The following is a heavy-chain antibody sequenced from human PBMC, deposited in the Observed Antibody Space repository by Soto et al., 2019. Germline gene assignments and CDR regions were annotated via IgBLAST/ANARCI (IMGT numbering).Heavy chain of an antibody. CDR1: GFTFSSYT. V-gene: IGHV3-48*02. J-gene: IGHJ5*02. CDR3: ARGVGYNWFDP. CDR2: ISRSSTI. D-gene: IGHD6-13*01. Sequence: EVQLVESGGGLVQPGGSLRLSCAASGFTFSSYTMNWVRQAPGKGLEWVSYISRSSTIYYADSVKGRFTISRDNAKNSLYLQMNSLRDEDTAVYYCARGVGYNWFDPWGQGTLVTVSS.